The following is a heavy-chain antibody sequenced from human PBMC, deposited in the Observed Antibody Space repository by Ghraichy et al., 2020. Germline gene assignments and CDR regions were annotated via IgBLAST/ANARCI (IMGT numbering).Heavy chain of an antibody. CDR3: AKSLKRGITMMVVVDYGMDV. Sequence: GESLRLSCAASGFTFSTYAMHWVRQAPGKGLEWVALISHHGRNVYYEDSLRGRFTISRDNSKNTLYLQMNSLRAEDTAVYFCAKSLKRGITMMVVVDYGMDVWGQGTTVTVSS. J-gene: IGHJ6*02. V-gene: IGHV3-30*18. CDR1: GFTFSTYA. D-gene: IGHD3-22*01. CDR2: ISHHGRNV.